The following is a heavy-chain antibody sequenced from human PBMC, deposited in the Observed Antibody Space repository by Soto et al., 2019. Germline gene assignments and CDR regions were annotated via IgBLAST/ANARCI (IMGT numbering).Heavy chain of an antibody. V-gene: IGHV4-39*01. Sequence: NPSETLSLTCTVSGGSISSSSYYWGWLRQPPGKGLEWIGSIYYSGSTYYNPSLKSRVTISVDTSKSQFSLKLSSVTAADTAVYYCAKPTEDHYGDYGYYFDYWGQGTLVTVSS. J-gene: IGHJ4*02. CDR1: GGSISSSSYY. D-gene: IGHD4-17*01. CDR2: IYYSGST. CDR3: AKPTEDHYGDYGYYFDY.